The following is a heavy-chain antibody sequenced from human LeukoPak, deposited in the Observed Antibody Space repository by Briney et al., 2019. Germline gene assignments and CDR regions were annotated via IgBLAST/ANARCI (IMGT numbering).Heavy chain of an antibody. J-gene: IGHJ1*01. Sequence: GGSLRLSCAASGFTFTNYAMSWVRQALGKGLEWVSLISGSGGSTYYADSVKGRFTISRDNSKNTLYLQMNSLSAEDTAVYYCVGTRYYDDRSGAYYGYFQHWGQGTLVTVSS. CDR2: ISGSGGST. CDR3: VGTRYYDDRSGAYYGYFQH. V-gene: IGHV3-23*01. D-gene: IGHD3-22*01. CDR1: GFTFTNYA.